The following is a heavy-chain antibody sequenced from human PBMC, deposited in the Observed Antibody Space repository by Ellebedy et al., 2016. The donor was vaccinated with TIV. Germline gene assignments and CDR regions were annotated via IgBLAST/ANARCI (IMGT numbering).Heavy chain of an antibody. V-gene: IGHV3-23*01. Sequence: PGGSLRLSCAASGFTFSAFAMSWVRQAPGKGLEWVSGISGGGGISYQADSVKGRLTISRDNPKNTLFLQMNNLIAEDTAVYYCARYLGLHWYPEPAAHWGQGTLVAVSS. CDR3: ARYLGLHWYPEPAAH. CDR1: GFTFSAFA. D-gene: IGHD3-9*01. CDR2: ISGGGGIS. J-gene: IGHJ4*02.